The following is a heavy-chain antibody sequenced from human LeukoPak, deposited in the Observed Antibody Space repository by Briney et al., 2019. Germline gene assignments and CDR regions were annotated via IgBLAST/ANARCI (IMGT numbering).Heavy chain of an antibody. Sequence: GASVKVSCTAPGYTFTGYYMHWVRQAPGQGLEWMGWINPNSGSTNYAQKFQGRVTMTRDTSISTAYMELSRLTSDDTAVYYCARDGPVTGTYYFDYWGQGTLVTVSS. J-gene: IGHJ4*02. V-gene: IGHV1-2*02. CDR3: ARDGPVTGTYYFDY. D-gene: IGHD1-7*01. CDR1: GYTFTGYY. CDR2: INPNSGST.